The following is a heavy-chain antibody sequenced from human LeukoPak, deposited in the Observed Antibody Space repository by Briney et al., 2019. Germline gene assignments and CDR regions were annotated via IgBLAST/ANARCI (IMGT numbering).Heavy chain of an antibody. J-gene: IGHJ4*02. V-gene: IGHV3-21*01. CDR1: GFTFSSYS. CDR2: ISSSSSYI. Sequence: GGSQRLSCAASGFTFSSYSMNWVRQAPGKGLEWVSSISSSSSYIYYADSVKGRFTISRDNAKNSLYLQMNSLRAEDTAVYYCARDQFAQYYYDSSGYSNWGQGTLVTVSS. CDR3: ARDQFAQYYYDSSGYSN. D-gene: IGHD3-22*01.